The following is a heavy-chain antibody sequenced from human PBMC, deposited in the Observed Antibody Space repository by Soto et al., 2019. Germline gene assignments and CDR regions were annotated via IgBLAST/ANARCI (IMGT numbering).Heavy chain of an antibody. CDR2: IYYSGST. CDR1: GVSTSSGGYY. Sequence: QVQLQESGPGLVKPSQTLSLTCTVFGVSTSSGGYYWNWIRQHPGKGLEWIGYIYYSGSTYYNPSLKSRVPISIDTSNNQCSLKLSSVTAADTAVYYCARSSSSSSWFAPWGQGTLVTVSS. D-gene: IGHD6-6*01. V-gene: IGHV4-31*03. CDR3: ARSSSSSSWFAP. J-gene: IGHJ5*02.